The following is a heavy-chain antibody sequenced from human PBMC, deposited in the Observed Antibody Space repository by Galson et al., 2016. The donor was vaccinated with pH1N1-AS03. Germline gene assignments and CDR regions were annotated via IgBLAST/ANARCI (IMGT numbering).Heavy chain of an antibody. D-gene: IGHD1-26*01. Sequence: SVKVSCKASGYTFTSYYIHWVRQAPGRGLEWMGVINPSDGGKTYAQRFEDRLTMTRDTSTTTVYLEVRSLYSGDSAVYFCLRERLQGARVFDLWGQGTMVIVSS. CDR1: GYTFTSYY. CDR2: INPSDGGK. CDR3: LRERLQGARVFDL. J-gene: IGHJ3*01. V-gene: IGHV1-46*01.